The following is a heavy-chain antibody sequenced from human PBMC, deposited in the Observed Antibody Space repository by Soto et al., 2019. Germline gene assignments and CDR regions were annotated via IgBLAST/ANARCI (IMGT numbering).Heavy chain of an antibody. Sequence: QLQLQESGSGLVKPSQTLSLNCAVSGGSISSGGYSWSWIRQPPGKGREWIGYIYHSGSTYYNPSLTSRVTISVDRSKNQFSLKLSSGTAADTAVYYCARVFLKGYFDYWGQGTLVTVSS. D-gene: IGHD3-3*01. CDR2: IYHSGST. CDR3: ARVFLKGYFDY. J-gene: IGHJ4*02. V-gene: IGHV4-30-2*01. CDR1: GGSISSGGYS.